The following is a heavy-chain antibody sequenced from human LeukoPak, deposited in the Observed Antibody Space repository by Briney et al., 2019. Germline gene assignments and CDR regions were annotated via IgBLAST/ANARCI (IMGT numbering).Heavy chain of an antibody. V-gene: IGHV4-39*07. CDR2: IYYSGST. J-gene: IGHJ4*02. D-gene: IGHD6-13*01. CDR1: GGSISSSSYY. Sequence: SETLSLTCTVSGGSISSSSYYWGWIRQPPGKGLEWIGSIYYSGSTYYNPSLKSRVTISVDTSRNQFSLRLSSVTAADTAVYYCARVTGYMTEDFFDYWGQGTLVTVSS. CDR3: ARVTGYMTEDFFDY.